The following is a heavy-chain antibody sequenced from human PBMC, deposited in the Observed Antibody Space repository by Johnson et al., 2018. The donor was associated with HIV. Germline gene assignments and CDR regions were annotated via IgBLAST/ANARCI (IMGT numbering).Heavy chain of an antibody. CDR2: ISSNGGST. D-gene: IGHD6-25*01. CDR1: GFTFSSYA. V-gene: IGHV3-64*01. Sequence: VQLVESGGGLVQPGGSLRLSCAASGFTFSSYAMHWVRQAPGKGLEYVSAISSNGGSTYYANSVKGRFTISRDNSKNTLYLQMGSLRAEDIAVYYCATQNYPNEGSGWVGGAFDIWGQGTMVTVSS. J-gene: IGHJ3*02. CDR3: ATQNYPNEGSGWVGGAFDI.